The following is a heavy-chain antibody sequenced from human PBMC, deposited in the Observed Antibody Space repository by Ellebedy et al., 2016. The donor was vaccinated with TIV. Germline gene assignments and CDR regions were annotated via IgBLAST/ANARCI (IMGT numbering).Heavy chain of an antibody. Sequence: GESLKISCAASSFTFGSYDMTWVRQAPGKGLAWVSSISTNGAGTKYADSVQGRFTVSRDNSRSTLYLQMNSLRAEDTAVYYCAKSPNWSLHNWGQGTPVTVSS. CDR1: SFTFGSYD. CDR3: AKSPNWSLHN. D-gene: IGHD3-3*01. J-gene: IGHJ4*02. V-gene: IGHV3-23*01. CDR2: ISTNGAGT.